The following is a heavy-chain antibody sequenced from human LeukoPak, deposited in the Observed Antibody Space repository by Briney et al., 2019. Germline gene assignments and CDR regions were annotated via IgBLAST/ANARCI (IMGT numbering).Heavy chain of an antibody. CDR2: IHPDSGGT. D-gene: IGHD2-15*01. CDR3: ARESFCSGGSCSSGIGKGWFDS. CDR1: VGTFSSYA. J-gene: IGHJ5*01. V-gene: IGHV1-2*02. Sequence: ASVKVSCKASVGTFSSYAISGVRQAPGQGVEWVGWIHPDSGGTTYAQKFHGRVTMTRDTSTSTAYMELISLRSDDTAFYFCARESFCSGGSCSSGIGKGWFDSWGQGTLVTVSS.